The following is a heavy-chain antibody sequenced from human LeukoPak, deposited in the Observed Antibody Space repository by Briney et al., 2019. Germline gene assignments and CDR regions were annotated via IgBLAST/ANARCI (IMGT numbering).Heavy chain of an antibody. CDR3: ARVRYSYGSHYFDY. CDR2: VYYSGST. D-gene: IGHD5-18*01. Sequence: PSETLSLTCTVSGGSISSYYWSWIRQPPGKGLEWIGSVYYSGSTYYNPSLKSRVTISVDTSKNQFSLKLSSVTAADTAVYYCARVRYSYGSHYFDYWGQGTLVTVSS. J-gene: IGHJ4*02. V-gene: IGHV4-59*12. CDR1: GGSISSYY.